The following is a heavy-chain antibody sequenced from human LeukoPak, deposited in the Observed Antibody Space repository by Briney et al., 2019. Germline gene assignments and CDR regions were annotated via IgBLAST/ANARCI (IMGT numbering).Heavy chain of an antibody. CDR1: GYTFTSYY. D-gene: IGHD3-9*01. V-gene: IGHV1-46*01. Sequence: ASVKVSCKASGYTFTSYYMHWVRQAPGQGLEWMGIINPSGGSTSYAQKFQGRVTMTRDTSTSTVYMELSSLRSEDTAVYYCARDILTGYYPTYWGQGTLVTASS. J-gene: IGHJ4*02. CDR3: ARDILTGYYPTY. CDR2: INPSGGST.